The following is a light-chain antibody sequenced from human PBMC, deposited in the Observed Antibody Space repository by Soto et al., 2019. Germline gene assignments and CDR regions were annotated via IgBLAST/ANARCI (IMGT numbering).Light chain of an antibody. Sequence: DIQMTQSPSTLSASVGDRVTITCRASQSISSWVAWYQQKPGKAPKLLIYDASSLESGVPSRFSGSGSGTEFTLTISSLQSDDFATYYCQQYNIYSGTFGQGTKVVIK. CDR2: DAS. CDR3: QQYNIYSGT. CDR1: QSISSW. V-gene: IGKV1-5*01. J-gene: IGKJ1*01.